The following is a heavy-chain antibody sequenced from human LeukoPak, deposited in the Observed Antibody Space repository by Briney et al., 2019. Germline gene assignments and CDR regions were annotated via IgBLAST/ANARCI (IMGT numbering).Heavy chain of an antibody. Sequence: PGGSLRLSCAASGFTFSGYEMNWVRQAPGKGRERVSYISSSGSTIDYADSVNGRSTISRDNAKNSLYLQMNSLRAEDTAVYYCARDFGPETDSSGWSYYDYWGQGTLVTVSS. CDR1: GFTFSGYE. J-gene: IGHJ4*02. V-gene: IGHV3-48*03. CDR2: ISSSGSTI. CDR3: ARDFGPETDSSGWSYYDY. D-gene: IGHD6-19*01.